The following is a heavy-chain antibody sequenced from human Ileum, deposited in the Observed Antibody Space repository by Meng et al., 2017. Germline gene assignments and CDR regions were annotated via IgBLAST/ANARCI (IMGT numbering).Heavy chain of an antibody. D-gene: IGHD7-27*01. Sequence: APLWESGPGLVKPSGPLSLTCTVSGASIIGVNWWTWVRQTPGKGLEWIGEIHHSGSTNSIPSLKSRVTLSVDKSKNQFSLSMTSVTAADTAVYYCARGTGDIRVGFDYWGQGTLVTVSS. CDR2: IHHSGST. CDR1: GASIIGVNW. V-gene: IGHV4-4*02. J-gene: IGHJ4*02. CDR3: ARGTGDIRVGFDY.